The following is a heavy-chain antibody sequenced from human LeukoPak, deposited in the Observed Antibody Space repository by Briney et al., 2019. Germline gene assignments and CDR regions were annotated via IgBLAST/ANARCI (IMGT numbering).Heavy chain of an antibody. CDR1: GGSISSYY. D-gene: IGHD3-3*01. CDR2: IYTSGST. CDR3: ARATLAIFGVVSDYFDY. J-gene: IGHJ4*02. V-gene: IGHV4-4*07. Sequence: SETLSLTCTVSGGSISSYYWSWIRQPAGKGLEWIGRIYTSGSTNYNPSLKSRVTMSVDTSKNQFSLKLSSVTAADTAVYYCARATLAIFGVVSDYFDYWGQGTLVTVSS.